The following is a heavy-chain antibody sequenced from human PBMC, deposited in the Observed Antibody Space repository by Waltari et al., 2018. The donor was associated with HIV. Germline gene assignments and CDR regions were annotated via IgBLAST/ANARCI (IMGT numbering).Heavy chain of an antibody. V-gene: IGHV4-59*01. J-gene: IGHJ6*02. CDR3: ARENWNYGDYYYGMDV. D-gene: IGHD1-7*01. CDR1: GGSISSYY. Sequence: QVQLQESGPGLVKPSETLSLTCTVSGGSISSYYWRWLRQPPGKGLEWIGYIYYSGSTNYNPSLKSRVTISVDTSKNQFSLKLSSVTAADTAVYYCARENWNYGDYYYGMDVWGQGTTVTVSS. CDR2: IYYSGST.